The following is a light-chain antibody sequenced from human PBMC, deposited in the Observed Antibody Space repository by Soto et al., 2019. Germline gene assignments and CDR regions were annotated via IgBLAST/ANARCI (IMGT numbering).Light chain of an antibody. J-gene: IGLJ2*01. Sequence: QLVLTQPPSVSGAPGQRVTISCTGSSSNIGAGYDVHWYQQLLGTAPKLLIYGNSNRPSGVPDRFSGSKSGTSASLAITGLQAEDEADYYCQSYDSSLSVVVFGGGTQLTVL. CDR1: SSNIGAGYD. CDR3: QSYDSSLSVVV. V-gene: IGLV1-40*01. CDR2: GNS.